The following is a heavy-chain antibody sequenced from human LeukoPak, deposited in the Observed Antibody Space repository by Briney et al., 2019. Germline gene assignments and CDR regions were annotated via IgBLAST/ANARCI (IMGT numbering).Heavy chain of an antibody. CDR3: ARFGGSGSYYNVIDWFDP. J-gene: IGHJ5*02. V-gene: IGHV1-2*02. D-gene: IGHD3-10*01. CDR1: GYTFTGYY. CDR2: INPNSGGT. Sequence: ASVKVSCKASGYTFTGYYIHWVRQAPGQGLEWMGWINPNSGGTNYAQKFQGRVTMTRDTSISTAYMELSRLRSDDTAVYYCARFGGSGSYYNVIDWFDPWGQGTLVTVSS.